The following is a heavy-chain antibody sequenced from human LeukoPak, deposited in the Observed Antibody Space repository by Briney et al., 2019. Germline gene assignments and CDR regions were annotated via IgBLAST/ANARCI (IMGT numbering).Heavy chain of an antibody. CDR3: ARGRGSSWYYYYYGMDV. D-gene: IGHD6-13*01. CDR2: IYYTGRT. J-gene: IGHJ6*02. Sequence: SETLSLTCTVSGGSITSSGHSWGWIRQPPGKGLEWTGTIYYTGRTYYNPSLQSRITISVDTSRNQFSLKLSSVTAADTAVYYCARGRGSSWYYYYYGMDVWGQGTTVTVSS. CDR1: GGSITSSGHS. V-gene: IGHV4-39*01.